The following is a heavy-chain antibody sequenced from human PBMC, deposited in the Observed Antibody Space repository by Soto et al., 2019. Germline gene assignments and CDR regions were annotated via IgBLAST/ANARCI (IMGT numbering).Heavy chain of an antibody. CDR1: GVTFSSYG. Sequence: GGSMRVSCGAAGVTFSSYGRSWVRQETGKGLEWVSAISGSGGSTYYADSVKGRFTISRDNSTNTLYLQMNSLRAEDTAVYYCAKDALSITIFGVVIPHPNYYYMDVWGKGTTVTVSS. CDR3: AKDALSITIFGVVIPHPNYYYMDV. CDR2: ISGSGGST. D-gene: IGHD3-3*01. J-gene: IGHJ6*03. V-gene: IGHV3-23*01.